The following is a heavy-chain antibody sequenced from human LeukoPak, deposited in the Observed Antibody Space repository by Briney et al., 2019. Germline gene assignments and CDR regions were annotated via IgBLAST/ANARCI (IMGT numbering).Heavy chain of an antibody. CDR2: IYYSDST. Sequence: SETLSLTCTVSGGSISNYFWSWIRQPPGKGLECIGYIYYSDSTNYNPSLKSRVTVSVDTSNNFFSLRLRSVTAADTAVYFCARGRVSSSTWYSTYYYFFYMDFWGKGTTVTVSS. V-gene: IGHV4-59*01. CDR3: ARGRVSSSTWYSTYYYFFYMDF. D-gene: IGHD4-11*01. J-gene: IGHJ6*03. CDR1: GGSISNYF.